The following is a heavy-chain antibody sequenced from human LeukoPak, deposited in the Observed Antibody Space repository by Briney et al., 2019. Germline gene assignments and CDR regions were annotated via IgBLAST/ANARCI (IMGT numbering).Heavy chain of an antibody. CDR2: ISSGSSSI. CDR1: GFTFSSYS. D-gene: IGHD6-19*01. Sequence: AGGSLRLSCAASGFTFSSYSMNWVRQAPGKGLEWVSYISSGSSSIYYADSVKGRFTISRDNAKNSLYLQLNSLRDEHTAVYYCARVVAGIDWFDPWGQGTLVTVSS. J-gene: IGHJ5*02. CDR3: ARVVAGIDWFDP. V-gene: IGHV3-48*02.